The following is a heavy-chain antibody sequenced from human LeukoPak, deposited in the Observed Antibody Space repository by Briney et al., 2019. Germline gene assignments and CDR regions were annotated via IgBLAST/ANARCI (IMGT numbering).Heavy chain of an antibody. Sequence: GGSVRLSCAASGFTFSSYSMNWVRQAPGKGLEWVSYISCSSTIYYADSVKGRFTISRDNAKNYLYLQMNSLRAADTAVYYCARDILVAEYYCYMDVWGKGTTVTVSS. V-gene: IGHV3-48*04. D-gene: IGHD5-12*01. CDR1: GFTFSSYS. CDR2: ISCSSTI. J-gene: IGHJ6*03. CDR3: ARDILVAEYYCYMDV.